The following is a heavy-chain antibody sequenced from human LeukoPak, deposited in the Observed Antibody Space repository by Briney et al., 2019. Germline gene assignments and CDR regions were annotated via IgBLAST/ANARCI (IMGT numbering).Heavy chain of an antibody. CDR2: INPDGSEG. CDR1: GFTFSGFW. D-gene: IGHD6-6*01. V-gene: IGHV3-7*03. CDR3: ARSSYSSSSSV. Sequence: GGSLRLSCAVSGFTFSGFWMSWSRQAPGKGLEWVASINPDGSEGYYADVVKGRFTISRDNAKNSLYLQINSLRAEDTAVYYCARSSYSSSSSVWGQGTMVTVSS. J-gene: IGHJ3*01.